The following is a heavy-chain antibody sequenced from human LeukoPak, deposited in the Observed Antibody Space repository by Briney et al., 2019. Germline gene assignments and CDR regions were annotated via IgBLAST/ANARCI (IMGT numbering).Heavy chain of an antibody. D-gene: IGHD5-12*01. Sequence: PGGSLRLSCAASGFTFSSYAMHWVRQAPGKGLEWVAVISYDGSNKYYADSVKGRFTISRDNSKNTLYLQMNSLRAEDTAVYYCASDRVGSGYIGMDVWGQGTTVTVSS. J-gene: IGHJ6*02. CDR2: ISYDGSNK. CDR3: ASDRVGSGYIGMDV. CDR1: GFTFSSYA. V-gene: IGHV3-30-3*01.